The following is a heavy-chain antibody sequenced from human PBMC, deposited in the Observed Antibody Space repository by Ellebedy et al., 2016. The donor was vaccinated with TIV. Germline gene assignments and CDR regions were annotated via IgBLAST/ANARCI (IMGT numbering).Heavy chain of an antibody. D-gene: IGHD2-15*01. CDR1: GYTFTSYD. V-gene: IGHV1-8*03. Sequence: ASVKVSCKASGYTFTSYDINWVRQATGQGLEWMGWMNPNSGNTGYAQKFQGRVTITRNTSISTAYMELSSLRSEDTAVYYCARGRYDCSGGSCYSGWFDPWGQGTLVTVSS. CDR3: ARGRYDCSGGSCYSGWFDP. CDR2: MNPNSGNT. J-gene: IGHJ5*02.